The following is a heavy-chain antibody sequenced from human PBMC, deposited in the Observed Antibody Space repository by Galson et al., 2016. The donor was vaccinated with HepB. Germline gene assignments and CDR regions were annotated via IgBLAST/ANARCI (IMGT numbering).Heavy chain of an antibody. J-gene: IGHJ3*02. Sequence: SLRLSCAGSGFTFSTSGLNWVRQAPGKGLQWISYISSSISTIYYADSVVGRFTISRDNAKNSVYLQMDNLRDEDTGVYYCTRHLAPEDAFNIWGQGTKVTVSS. V-gene: IGHV3-48*02. CDR2: ISSSISTI. CDR3: TRHLAPEDAFNI. CDR1: GFTFSTSG.